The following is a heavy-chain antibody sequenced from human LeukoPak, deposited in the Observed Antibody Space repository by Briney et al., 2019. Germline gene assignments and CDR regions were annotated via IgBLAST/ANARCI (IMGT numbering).Heavy chain of an antibody. CDR3: ARGAYLNYYMDV. CDR2: INTDGSST. Sequence: PGGSLRLSRAASGFTFSSYWIHSVRQAPGKGLVWVSRINTDGSSTNYADSVKGRFTISRDNAENTLYLQMNSLRAEDTAVYYCARGAYLNYYMDVWGKGTSVTVSS. CDR1: GFTFSSYW. V-gene: IGHV3-74*01. D-gene: IGHD2-21*01. J-gene: IGHJ6*03.